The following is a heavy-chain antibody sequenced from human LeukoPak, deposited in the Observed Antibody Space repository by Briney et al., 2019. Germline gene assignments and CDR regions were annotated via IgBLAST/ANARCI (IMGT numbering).Heavy chain of an antibody. CDR2: INAGNGNT. V-gene: IGHV1-3*01. Sequence: ASVKVSCKASGGTFSSYAMHWVRQAPGQRLEWMGWINAGNGNTKYSQKFQGRVTITRDTSASTAYMELSSLRSEDTAVYYCARDLGIAAAGTRDYFDYWGQGTLVTVSS. CDR1: GGTFSSYA. J-gene: IGHJ4*02. D-gene: IGHD6-13*01. CDR3: ARDLGIAAAGTRDYFDY.